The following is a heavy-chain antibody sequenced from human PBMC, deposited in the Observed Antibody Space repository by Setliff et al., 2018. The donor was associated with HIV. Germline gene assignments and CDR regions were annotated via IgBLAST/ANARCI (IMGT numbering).Heavy chain of an antibody. CDR2: IFYSGST. D-gene: IGHD6-19*01. J-gene: IGHJ4*02. Sequence: SETLSLTCTVSGDSINYKYWSWIRQSPGKGLEWIGYIFYSGSTNYNPSLKSRVTIFVDTSRNQFSLRMTSVTAADTALYFCARLNISIAVDYWGQGTLVTVSS. CDR1: GDSINYKY. V-gene: IGHV4-59*08. CDR3: ARLNISIAVDY.